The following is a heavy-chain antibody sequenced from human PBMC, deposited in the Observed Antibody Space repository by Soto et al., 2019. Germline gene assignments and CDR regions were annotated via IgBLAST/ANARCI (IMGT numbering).Heavy chain of an antibody. D-gene: IGHD2-2*01. J-gene: IGHJ5*02. CDR2: INAGNGNT. V-gene: IGHV1-3*01. Sequence: GASVKVSCKASGYTFTSYAMHWVRQAPGQRLEWMGWINAGNGNTKYSQKFQGRVTITRDTSASTAYMELSSLRSEDTAVYYCARARDCSSTSCLLNWFDPWGQGTLVIVSS. CDR1: GYTFTSYA. CDR3: ARARDCSSTSCLLNWFDP.